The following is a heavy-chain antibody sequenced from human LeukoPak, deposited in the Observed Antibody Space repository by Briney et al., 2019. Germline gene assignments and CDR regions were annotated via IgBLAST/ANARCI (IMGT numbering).Heavy chain of an antibody. D-gene: IGHD6-13*01. Sequence: GGSLRLSCAASGFTFSSYAMSWVRQAPGKGLEWVSAISGSGDSTYYGDSVKGRFTISRDNSKNTLYLQMNSLRAEDTAVYYCAKARPLDSSSWSHGDYWGQGTLVTVSS. J-gene: IGHJ4*02. CDR3: AKARPLDSSSWSHGDY. CDR2: ISGSGDST. CDR1: GFTFSSYA. V-gene: IGHV3-23*01.